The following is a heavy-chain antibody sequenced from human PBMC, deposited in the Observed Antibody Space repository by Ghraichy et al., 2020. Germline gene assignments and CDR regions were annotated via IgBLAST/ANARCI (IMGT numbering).Heavy chain of an antibody. Sequence: GGSLRLSCAASGFTFSSYAMSWVRQAPGKGLEWVSAISGSGGSTYYADSVKGRFTISRDNAKNTLYLQMNSLRAEDTSVYYCARGSGRYYYYYYGLDVWGQGTTVIVSS. CDR1: GFTFSSYA. CDR3: ARGSGRYYYYYYGLDV. D-gene: IGHD1-26*01. CDR2: ISGSGGST. V-gene: IGHV3-23*01. J-gene: IGHJ6*02.